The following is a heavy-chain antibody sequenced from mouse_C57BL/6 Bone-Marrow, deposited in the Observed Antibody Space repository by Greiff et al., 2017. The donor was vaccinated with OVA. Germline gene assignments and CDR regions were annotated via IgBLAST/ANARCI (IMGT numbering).Heavy chain of an antibody. Sequence: VQLQQPGAELVKPGASVKMSCKASGYTFTSYWITWVKQRPGQGLEWIGDIYPGSGSTNYNEKFKGKATLTVDTSSSTAYMQLSSLTSEDSAVYYCARVPYDYDEGYAMDYWGQGTSVTVSS. CDR1: GYTFTSYW. J-gene: IGHJ4*01. V-gene: IGHV1-55*01. CDR3: ARVPYDYDEGYAMDY. CDR2: IYPGSGST. D-gene: IGHD2-4*01.